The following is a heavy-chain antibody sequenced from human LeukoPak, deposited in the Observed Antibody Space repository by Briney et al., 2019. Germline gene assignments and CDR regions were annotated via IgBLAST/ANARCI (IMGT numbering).Heavy chain of an antibody. CDR2: IYYSGST. V-gene: IGHV4-39*01. Sequence: SETLSLTCTVSGGSISSSSYYWGWIRQPPGKGLEWIGSIYYSGSTYYNPSLKSRVTISVDTSKNQFSLKVTSVTAADTAIYYCAGIVPAALTYWGQGTLVIVSS. CDR3: AGIVPAALTY. J-gene: IGHJ4*02. CDR1: GGSISSSSYY. D-gene: IGHD2-2*01.